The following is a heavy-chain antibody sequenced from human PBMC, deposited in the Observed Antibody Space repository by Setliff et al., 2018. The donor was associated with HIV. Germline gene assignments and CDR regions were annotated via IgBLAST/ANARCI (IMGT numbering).Heavy chain of an antibody. J-gene: IGHJ4*02. D-gene: IGHD2-15*01. V-gene: IGHV4-59*01. CDR1: GGSINNYY. CDR3: ARGFCSGGTCFDY. Sequence: SETLSLTCTVSGGSINNYYWSWIRQPPGKALEWIGYVYSTGSTNYKSSLKSRVTISVDTSKNQFSLKLSSVTAADTAVYYCARGFCSGGTCFDYWGQGTLVTVSS. CDR2: VYSTGST.